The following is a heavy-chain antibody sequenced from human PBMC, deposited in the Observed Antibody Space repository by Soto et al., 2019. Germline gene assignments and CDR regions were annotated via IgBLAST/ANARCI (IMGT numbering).Heavy chain of an antibody. D-gene: IGHD6-13*01. CDR3: ASTSSSWYNWFDP. J-gene: IGHJ5*02. CDR1: GGSFSGYY. Sequence: SETLSLTCAVYGGSFSGYYWSLIRQPPGKGLEWIGEINHSGSTNYNPSLKSRVTISVDTSKNQFSLKLSSVTAADTAVYYCASTSSSWYNWFDPWGQGTLVTVSS. V-gene: IGHV4-34*01. CDR2: INHSGST.